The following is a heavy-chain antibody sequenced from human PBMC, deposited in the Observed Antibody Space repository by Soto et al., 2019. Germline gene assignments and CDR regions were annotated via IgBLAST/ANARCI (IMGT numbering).Heavy chain of an antibody. J-gene: IGHJ4*02. D-gene: IGHD5-18*01. CDR3: AKDQGRGGYSYGYFFPYFDY. Sequence: GGSLRLSCAASGFTFSSYGMHWVRQAPGKGLEWVAVISYDGSNKYYADSVKGRFTISRDNSKNTLYLQMNSLRAEDTAVYYCAKDQGRGGYSYGYFFPYFDYWGQGTLVTVSS. CDR2: ISYDGSNK. V-gene: IGHV3-30*18. CDR1: GFTFSSYG.